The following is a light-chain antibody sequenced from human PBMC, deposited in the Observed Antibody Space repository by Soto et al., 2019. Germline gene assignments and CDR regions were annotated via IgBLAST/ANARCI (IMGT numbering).Light chain of an antibody. J-gene: IGLJ1*01. CDR2: GVT. V-gene: IGLV2-8*01. Sequence: QSALTQPPSASGSPGQSVTFSCTGTSSDVGTYDYVSWYQQYPGKAPKLLIYGVTRRPSGVPDRFSGSKSGNMAALTVSGLQAEDEAYYYCSSYAGRSMYVFGTGTKVTVL. CDR1: SSDVGTYDY. CDR3: SSYAGRSMYV.